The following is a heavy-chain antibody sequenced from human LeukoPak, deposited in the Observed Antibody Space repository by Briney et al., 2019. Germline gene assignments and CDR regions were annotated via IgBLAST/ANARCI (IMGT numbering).Heavy chain of an antibody. V-gene: IGHV1-69*06. CDR2: IIPIFGTA. Sequence: ASVKVSCKASGGTFSSYAISWVRQAPGQGLEWMGGIIPIFGTANYAQKFQGRVTITADKSTSTAYMELSSLRSEDTAVYYCATDFCFSGGSCYFIWGQGTKVTVSS. D-gene: IGHD2-15*01. J-gene: IGHJ3*02. CDR3: ATDFCFSGGSCYFI. CDR1: GGTFSSYA.